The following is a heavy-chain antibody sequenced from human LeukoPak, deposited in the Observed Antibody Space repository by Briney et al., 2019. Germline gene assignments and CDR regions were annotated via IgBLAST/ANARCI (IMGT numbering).Heavy chain of an antibody. CDR1: GYTFTSYG. V-gene: IGHV1-18*01. Sequence: ASVKVSCTASGYTFTSYGISWVRQAPGQGLAWMGWISAYNGNTNYAQKLQGRVTMTTDTSTSTDYMELRSLRSDDTAVYYCARDFPLVGLDYGGNVGVFDYWGQGTLVTVSS. D-gene: IGHD4-17*01. CDR2: ISAYNGNT. J-gene: IGHJ4*02. CDR3: ARDFPLVGLDYGGNVGVFDY.